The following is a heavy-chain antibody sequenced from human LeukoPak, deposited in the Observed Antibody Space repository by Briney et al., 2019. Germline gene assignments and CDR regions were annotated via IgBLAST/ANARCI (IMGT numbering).Heavy chain of an antibody. V-gene: IGHV4-30-2*01. D-gene: IGHD6-6*01. J-gene: IGHJ4*02. CDR1: GGSISSGGYY. Sequence: KPSETLSLTCTVSGGSISSGGYYWSWTRQPPGKGLEWIGYIYHSGSTYYNPSLKSRVTISVDRSKNQFSLKLSSVTAADTAVYYCSAARRSLNYWGQGTLVTVSS. CDR3: SAARRSLNY. CDR2: IYHSGST.